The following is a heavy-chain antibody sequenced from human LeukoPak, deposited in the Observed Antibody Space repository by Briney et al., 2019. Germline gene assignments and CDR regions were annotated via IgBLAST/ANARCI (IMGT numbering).Heavy chain of an antibody. CDR1: GFTFSSYA. Sequence: GGSLRLSCAASGFTFSSYAMHWVRQAPDKGLEWVAVISYDGSNKYYADSVKGRFTMSRDNSKNTLFLQMNSLGAEDTAVYYCARDRSGTGPAVLYYLDYWGQGTLVTVSS. CDR3: ARDRSGTGPAVLYYLDY. V-gene: IGHV3-30*04. D-gene: IGHD1-26*01. CDR2: ISYDGSNK. J-gene: IGHJ4*02.